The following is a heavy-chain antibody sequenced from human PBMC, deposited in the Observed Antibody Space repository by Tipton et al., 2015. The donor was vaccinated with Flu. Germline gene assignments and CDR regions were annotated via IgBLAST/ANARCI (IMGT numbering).Heavy chain of an antibody. J-gene: IGHJ5*02. Sequence: TLSLTCAVSGDSISSDYFWDWIRQPPGKGLEWIATIHRSGSTNYNPSLRSRVTISVDTSRDHFSLKLSSVTATDTAVYYCARHGPQGGDPNWFDPWGLGTLVTVSS. CDR3: ARHGPQGGDPNWFDP. CDR1: GDSISSDYF. V-gene: IGHV4-38-2*01. CDR2: IHRSGST. D-gene: IGHD2-21*02.